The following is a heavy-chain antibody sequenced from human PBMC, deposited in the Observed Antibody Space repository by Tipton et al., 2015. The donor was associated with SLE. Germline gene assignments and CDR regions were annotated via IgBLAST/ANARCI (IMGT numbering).Heavy chain of an antibody. CDR2: ISYDGSNK. D-gene: IGHD6-13*01. CDR3: AKDMWGSSWPFDY. V-gene: IGHV3-30*18. J-gene: IGHJ4*02. CDR1: GFTFSSYA. Sequence: SLRLSCAASGFTFSSYAMSWVRQAPGKGLEWVAVISYDGSNKYYADSVKGRFTISRDNSKNTLYLQMNSLRAEDTAVYYCAKDMWGSSWPFDYWGQGTLVTVSS.